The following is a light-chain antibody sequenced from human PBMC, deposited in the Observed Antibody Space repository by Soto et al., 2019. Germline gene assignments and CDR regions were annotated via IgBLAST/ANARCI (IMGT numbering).Light chain of an antibody. J-gene: IGKJ1*01. Sequence: EIVLTQSPGTLSLSPGEGAPLSFRASQSISSNFLAWYQQKRGQAPRLLIHGASNRATGIPDRFSGSGSGTDFTLTITRLEPEDFAVYYCQQYGGSPRTFGQGTKVDIK. CDR1: QSISSNF. V-gene: IGKV3-20*01. CDR3: QQYGGSPRT. CDR2: GAS.